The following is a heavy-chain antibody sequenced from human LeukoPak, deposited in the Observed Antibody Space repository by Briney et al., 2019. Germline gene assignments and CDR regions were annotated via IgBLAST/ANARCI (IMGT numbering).Heavy chain of an antibody. CDR1: GGSISGSVW. Sequence: SGTLSLTCAVSGGSISGSVWWSWVRQPPGKGLEWIGEIYHRGNTNYNPSLKSRVTISLDESQNRFSLNLISVTAADTAVYYCAGQGGFYLDHWGQGSLVTVSS. CDR3: AGQGGFYLDH. J-gene: IGHJ5*02. V-gene: IGHV4-4*02. D-gene: IGHD3-16*01. CDR2: IYHRGNT.